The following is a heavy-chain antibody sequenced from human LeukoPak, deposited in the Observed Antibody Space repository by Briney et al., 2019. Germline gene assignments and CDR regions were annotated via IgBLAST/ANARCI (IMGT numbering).Heavy chain of an antibody. Sequence: SETLSLTCTVSGGSISSSSYYWGWIRQPPGKGLEWIGSIYYSGSTYYNPSLKSRVTISVDTSKNQFSLKLSSVTAADTAVYYCARVIDGYNPYDAFDIWGQGTMVTVSS. J-gene: IGHJ3*02. CDR3: ARVIDGYNPYDAFDI. D-gene: IGHD5-24*01. CDR2: IYYSGST. V-gene: IGHV4-39*07. CDR1: GGSISSSSYY.